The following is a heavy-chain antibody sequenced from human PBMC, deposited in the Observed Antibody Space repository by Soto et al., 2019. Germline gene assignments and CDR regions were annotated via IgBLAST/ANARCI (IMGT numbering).Heavy chain of an antibody. D-gene: IGHD2-2*02. CDR1: GFTFSSYC. V-gene: IGHV3-74*01. Sequence: GGSLRLSCAASGFTFSSYCMHWVRQAPGKGLVWVSRINSDGSSTSYADSVKGRFTISRDNAKNTLYLQMNSLRAEDTAVYYCARGPHYTVPLYYFDYWGQGTLVTVSS. CDR2: INSDGSST. CDR3: ARGPHYTVPLYYFDY. J-gene: IGHJ4*02.